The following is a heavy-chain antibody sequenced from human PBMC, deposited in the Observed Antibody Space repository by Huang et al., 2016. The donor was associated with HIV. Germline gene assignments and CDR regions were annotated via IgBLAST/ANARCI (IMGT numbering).Heavy chain of an antibody. D-gene: IGHD3-3*01. CDR2: IYYSGSS. V-gene: IGHV4-30-4*08. J-gene: IGHJ4*02. CDR1: GDSIRSGGYY. Sequence: QVQLQESGPGLVKPSQTLSLTCTVSGDSIRSGGYYWTWIRQSPAKGLEWMGYIYYSGSSDYIPSLKSRVSISIDAFKNRVSLKLKSVTVADTAVYYCARAPATHSVFFYWGQGTLVTVSA. CDR3: ARAPATHSVFFY.